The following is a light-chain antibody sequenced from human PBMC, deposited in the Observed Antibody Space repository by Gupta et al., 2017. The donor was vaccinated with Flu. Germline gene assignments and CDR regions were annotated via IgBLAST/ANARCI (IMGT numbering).Light chain of an antibody. CDR1: SLRNSY. CDR2: VKN. V-gene: IGLV3-19*01. Sequence: SSELTQDPAVSVALGQTVRITCQGDSLRNSYASWYQQKPGQDHVLVLVVKNIRPSGIPDRFSCSSSGSKDSLTITRAQAEDEADDDCYSRASTNNLQAVFGGGTKLTVL. J-gene: IGLJ2*01. CDR3: YSRASTNNLQAV.